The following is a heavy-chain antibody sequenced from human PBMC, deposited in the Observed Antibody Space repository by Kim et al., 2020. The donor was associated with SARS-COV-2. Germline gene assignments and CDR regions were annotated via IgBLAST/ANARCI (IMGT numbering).Heavy chain of an antibody. CDR3: ARWGPHFGSSGYYLS. V-gene: IGHV4-59*01. D-gene: IGHD3-3*01. Sequence: SETLSLTCTASGESLDNYYWSFIRQAPGQGLEWIGYIYHTGTTHFNPALKSRATVSMDMSKSQFSLKLRSMTAADTAVYFCARWGPHFGSSGYYLSWGQG. J-gene: IGHJ1*01. CDR1: GESLDNYY. CDR2: IYHTGTT.